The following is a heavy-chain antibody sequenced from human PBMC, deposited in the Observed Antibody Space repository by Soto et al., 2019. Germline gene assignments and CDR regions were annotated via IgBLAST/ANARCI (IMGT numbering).Heavy chain of an antibody. V-gene: IGHV4-34*12. D-gene: IGHD3-9*01. CDR1: GGSFSGHS. CDR3: ARRVYYDVLTNWCFDS. Sequence: SETLSLTCAGYGGSFSGHSWNWVRQPPGERLEWIGETIQSGSTNYNPSLKSRVTISVDTSKNQFSLELNSVTAADTAVYYCARRVYYDVLTNWCFDSWGQGNMVT. J-gene: IGHJ4*02. CDR2: TIQSGST.